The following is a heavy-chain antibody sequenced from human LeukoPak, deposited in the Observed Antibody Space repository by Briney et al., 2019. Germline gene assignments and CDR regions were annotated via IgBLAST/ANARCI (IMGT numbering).Heavy chain of an antibody. V-gene: IGHV1-46*01. CDR3: ARSYGGNPYSYYAMDV. D-gene: IGHD4-23*01. J-gene: IGHJ6*02. CDR1: GYTFTSYY. CDR2: INPSGGDT. Sequence: ASVKVSCKASGYTFTSYYVHWVRQAPGQGLEWMGMINPSGGDTSYAQKFQGRVTMTSDTSTSTVYMELSSLRSEDTAVYYCARSYGGNPYSYYAMDVWGQGTTVTVSS.